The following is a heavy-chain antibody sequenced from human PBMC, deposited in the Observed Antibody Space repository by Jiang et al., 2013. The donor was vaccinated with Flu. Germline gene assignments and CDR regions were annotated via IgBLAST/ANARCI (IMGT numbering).Heavy chain of an antibody. V-gene: IGHV3-74*03. Sequence: VQLVESGGGLVQPGGSLRLSCAASGFSFGDFWMHWVRQAPGKGLEWVSQIYNDGSRTVYADSVKGRFTISRDNAKNTVFLHMSNLTPEDTAIYYCATPHATTVADPFVYWGQGTRVTVSS. CDR2: IYNDGSRT. J-gene: IGHJ4*02. CDR3: ATPHATTVADPFVY. D-gene: IGHD6-19*01. CDR1: GFSFGDFW.